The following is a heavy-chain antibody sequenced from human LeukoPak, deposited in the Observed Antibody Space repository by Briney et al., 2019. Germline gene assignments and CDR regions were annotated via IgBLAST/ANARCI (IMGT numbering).Heavy chain of an antibody. V-gene: IGHV3-9*01. CDR1: GFTFGDYA. Sequence: GGSLRLSCAASGFTFGDYAMHWVRQAPGKGLEWVSGISCSSGSIGYADSVKGRFTISRDNAKNSLYLQMNSLRAEDTALYYCAKSPYGSGSYENYFYGMDVWGQGTTVTVSS. J-gene: IGHJ6*02. D-gene: IGHD3-10*01. CDR3: AKSPYGSGSYENYFYGMDV. CDR2: ISCSSGSI.